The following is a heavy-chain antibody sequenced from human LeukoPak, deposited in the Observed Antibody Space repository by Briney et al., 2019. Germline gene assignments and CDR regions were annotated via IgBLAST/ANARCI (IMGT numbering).Heavy chain of an antibody. J-gene: IGHJ4*02. Sequence: PGGSLRLSCAASGFTFSSYWMSWVRQAPGKGLEWVANIKQDGSEKYYVDSVKGRFTISRDNAKNSLYLQMNSLRAEDTAVYYCARDSPRYCSGGNFYSSYWGQGTLVTVSS. CDR3: ARDSPRYCSGGNFYSSY. CDR2: IKQDGSEK. D-gene: IGHD2-15*01. V-gene: IGHV3-7*01. CDR1: GFTFSSYW.